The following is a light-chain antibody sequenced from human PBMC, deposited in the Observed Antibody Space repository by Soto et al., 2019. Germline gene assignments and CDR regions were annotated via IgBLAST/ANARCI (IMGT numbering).Light chain of an antibody. CDR2: DVS. J-gene: IGLJ2*01. V-gene: IGLV2-14*01. Sequence: QSALTQPASVSGSPGQSITISCTGTSSDVGGYNFVSWYQQHPGKAPKLIIYDVSNRPSGVSNRFSGSKSGNTASLTISGLHAEDEADYYCSSYTSRSTVVFGGGTKLTVL. CDR3: SSYTSRSTVV. CDR1: SSDVGGYNF.